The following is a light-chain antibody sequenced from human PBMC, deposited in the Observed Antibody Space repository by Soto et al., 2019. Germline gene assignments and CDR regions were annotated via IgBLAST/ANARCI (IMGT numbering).Light chain of an antibody. CDR2: AAS. V-gene: IGKV1-9*01. CDR1: QAISSY. J-gene: IGKJ1*01. CDR3: QQLNSYPWT. Sequence: DIQLTQSPSFQSASVGDRVSITCRASQAISSYLAWFQQRPGKAPKVLIYAASTLQSGVPSRFSGSGSGTEFTLTLSSLQPEDFATYFCQQLNSYPWTFGQGTKVEIK.